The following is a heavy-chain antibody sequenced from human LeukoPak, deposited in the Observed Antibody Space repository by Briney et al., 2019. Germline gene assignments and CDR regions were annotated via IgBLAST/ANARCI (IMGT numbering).Heavy chain of an antibody. CDR3: ARDLGDIVVVPAALGY. D-gene: IGHD2-2*01. Sequence: GASVKVSCKAAGYTFTSYYMHWVRQAPGQGLEWMGIINPSVGSTRYAQKFQGRVTMTRDTSTSTVYMELSSLRSEDTAVYYCARDLGDIVVVPAALGYWGQGTLVTVSS. CDR1: GYTFTSYY. J-gene: IGHJ4*02. V-gene: IGHV1-46*01. CDR2: INPSVGST.